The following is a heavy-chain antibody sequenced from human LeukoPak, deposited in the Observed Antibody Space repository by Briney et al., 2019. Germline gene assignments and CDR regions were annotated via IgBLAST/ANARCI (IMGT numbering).Heavy chain of an antibody. Sequence: GESLKISCKGSGYNFTSYWIGWVRQMPGKGLEWMGIIYPGDSDTRYSPSFQGQVTISADKSISTAYLQWSSLKASDTAMYYCARLSSGYSYGYYYYYYMDVWGKGTTVTVSS. V-gene: IGHV5-51*01. D-gene: IGHD5-18*01. CDR2: IYPGDSDT. J-gene: IGHJ6*03. CDR1: GYNFTSYW. CDR3: ARLSSGYSYGYYYYYYMDV.